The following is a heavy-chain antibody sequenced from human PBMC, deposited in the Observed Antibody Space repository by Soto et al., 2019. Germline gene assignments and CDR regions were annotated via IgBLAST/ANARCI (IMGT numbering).Heavy chain of an antibody. D-gene: IGHD6-6*01. J-gene: IGHJ5*02. V-gene: IGHV1-18*01. CDR1: GYTFSSYG. Sequence: VQLVQSGVEVKKPGASVKVSCKASGYTFSSYGISWVRQAPGQGLEWMGWISAYNGNTNYGRKFQGRVTMNTDTSASTAYMELRSLISADTAVYYGARDLVAVRPGWFGPWGQGTLVTVSS. CDR3: ARDLVAVRPGWFGP. CDR2: ISAYNGNT.